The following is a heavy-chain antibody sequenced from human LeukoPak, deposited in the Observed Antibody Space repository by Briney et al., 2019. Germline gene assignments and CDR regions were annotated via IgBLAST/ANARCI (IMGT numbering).Heavy chain of an antibody. CDR2: IYTSVST. CDR1: GGSISSGSYY. J-gene: IGHJ5*02. Sequence: KPSETLSLTCTVSGGSISSGSYYWSWIRQPAGKGLEWIGRIYTSVSTNYNPSLKSRVTISVDTSKNQFSLKLSSVTAADTAVYYCARAPILNWFDPWGQGTLVTVSS. CDR3: ARAPILNWFDP. V-gene: IGHV4-61*02.